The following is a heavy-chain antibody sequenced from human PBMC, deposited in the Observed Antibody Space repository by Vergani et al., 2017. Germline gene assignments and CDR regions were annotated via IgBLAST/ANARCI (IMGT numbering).Heavy chain of an antibody. V-gene: IGHV3-7*03. CDR1: GFTFSSYW. J-gene: IGHJ3*02. D-gene: IGHD6-19*01. CDR2: IKQDGSEK. Sequence: VQLVESGGGVVQPGRSLRLSCAASGFTFSSYWMSWVRQAPGKGLEWVANIKQDGSEKYYVDSVKGRFTISRDNAKNSLYLQMNSLRAEDTAVYYCARERGNRQWLVRAFDIWGQGTMVTVSS. CDR3: ARERGNRQWLVRAFDI.